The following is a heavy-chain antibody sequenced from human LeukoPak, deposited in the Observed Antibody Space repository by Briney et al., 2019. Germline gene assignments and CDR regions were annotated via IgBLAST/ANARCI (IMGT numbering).Heavy chain of an antibody. CDR2: INHSGST. Sequence: SETLSLTCTVSGGSISSYYWSWIRQPPGKGLEWIGEINHSGSTSYNPSLKSRVTISVDTSKNQFSLNLNSVTAADTAVYYCARGLVTRRGAAAVDYWGQGTLVTVSS. J-gene: IGHJ4*02. D-gene: IGHD6-13*01. CDR3: ARGLVTRRGAAAVDY. V-gene: IGHV4-34*01. CDR1: GGSISSYY.